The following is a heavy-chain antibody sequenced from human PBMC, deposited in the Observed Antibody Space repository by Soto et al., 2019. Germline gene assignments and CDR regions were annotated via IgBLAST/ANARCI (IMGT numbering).Heavy chain of an antibody. D-gene: IGHD2-8*01. J-gene: IGHJ3*02. CDR2: IDPDSGGT. V-gene: IGHV1-2*02. CDR3: AREVRLIVLMVYASRGAFDI. Sequence: ASVKVSCKASGYTFTGYYMHWVRQAPGQGLEWMGWIDPDSGGTNYAQKCQGRRTMTRDTSISTAYMELSRLRSDDTAVYYCAREVRLIVLMVYASRGAFDIWGQGTMGTVSS. CDR1: GYTFTGYY.